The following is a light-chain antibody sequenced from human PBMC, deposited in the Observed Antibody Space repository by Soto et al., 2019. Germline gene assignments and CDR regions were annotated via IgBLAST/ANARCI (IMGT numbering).Light chain of an antibody. CDR2: AAS. CDR3: QQSYSTPHT. J-gene: IGKJ1*01. CDR1: QSISSY. Sequence: DIQMTQSPSSMSASVGDGFTSACRASQSISSYLNWYQQKPGKAPTLLIYAASSLQSGVPSRFSGSGSGTDFTLTSSSLQPEDFATYYCQQSYSTPHTFGQGTKVDIK. V-gene: IGKV1-39*01.